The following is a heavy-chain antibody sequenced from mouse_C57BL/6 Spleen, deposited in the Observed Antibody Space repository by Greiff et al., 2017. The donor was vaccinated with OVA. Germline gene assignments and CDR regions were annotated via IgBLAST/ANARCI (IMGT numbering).Heavy chain of an antibody. Sequence: EVQVVESGTVLARPGASVKMSCKTSGYTFTSYWMHWVKQRPGQGLEWIGAIYPGNSDTSYNQKFKGKAKLTADTSASTAYMELSSLTNEDSAVYYCTGWGITAVVAYYAMDYWGQGTSVTVSS. D-gene: IGHD1-1*01. J-gene: IGHJ4*01. CDR3: TGWGITAVVAYYAMDY. V-gene: IGHV1-5*01. CDR2: IYPGNSDT. CDR1: GYTFTSYW.